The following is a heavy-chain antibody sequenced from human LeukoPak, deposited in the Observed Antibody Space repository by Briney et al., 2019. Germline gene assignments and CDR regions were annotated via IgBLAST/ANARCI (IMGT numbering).Heavy chain of an antibody. J-gene: IGHJ3*02. CDR1: GFTFIDYA. V-gene: IGHV3-23*01. CDR2: ISSRNGNR. Sequence: PGGSLRLSCVASGFTFIDYAMTWVRKGPGKGLEWVSSISSRNGNRFYSDSVKGRFTIPRDDSKNTLYLQMNTLRAEDTATYFCAKDRGLYSGVFAFDMWGQGTLVTVSS. D-gene: IGHD1-26*01. CDR3: AKDRGLYSGVFAFDM.